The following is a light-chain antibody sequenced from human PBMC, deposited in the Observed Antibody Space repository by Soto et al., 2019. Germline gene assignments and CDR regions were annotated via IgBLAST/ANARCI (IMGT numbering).Light chain of an antibody. J-gene: IGLJ1*01. CDR3: CSYAGSYTPYV. CDR2: EVR. CDR1: SSDIGSYNY. V-gene: IGLV2-14*01. Sequence: QSALTQPASVSGSPGQSITISCTGTSSDIGSYNYVAWYQQFPGKTPKLIIYEVRNRPSGVSFRFSGSKSGNTASLTISGLQAEDEADYYCCSYAGSYTPYVFGTGTKVTVL.